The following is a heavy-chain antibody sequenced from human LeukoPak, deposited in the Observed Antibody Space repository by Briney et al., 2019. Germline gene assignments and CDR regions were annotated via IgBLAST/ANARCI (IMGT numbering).Heavy chain of an antibody. J-gene: IGHJ4*02. CDR2: ISGRSDYI. V-gene: IGHV3-21*01. CDR3: ARGLIARSVSPNDN. Sequence: GGSLRLSCAASGFTFSSYAMSWVRQAPGKGLEWVSAISGRSDYIYYADSVKGRFTISRDNAQNSLYLQMNSLRAEDTAIYFCARGLIARSVSPNDNWGQGTLVTVSS. CDR1: GFTFSSYA. D-gene: IGHD3-10*01.